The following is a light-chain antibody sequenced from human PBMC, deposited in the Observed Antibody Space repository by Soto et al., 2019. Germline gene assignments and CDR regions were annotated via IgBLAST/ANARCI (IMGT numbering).Light chain of an antibody. CDR2: DAS. J-gene: IGKJ1*01. CDR3: QQYNSYTWT. CDR1: QSISDY. Sequence: DLQMTQSPSSLSASVGDRVTITCRASQSISDYLNWYQQKPGKAPKLLIYDASSLESGVPSRFSGSGSGTEFTLTISSLQPDDFATYYCQQYNSYTWTFGQGTKVDIK. V-gene: IGKV1-5*01.